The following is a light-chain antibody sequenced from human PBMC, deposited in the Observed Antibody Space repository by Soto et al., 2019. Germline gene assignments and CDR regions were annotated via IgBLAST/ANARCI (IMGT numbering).Light chain of an antibody. CDR1: QSVSNN. Sequence: EIVMTQSPDTLSVSPGERATLSCRASQSVSNNLAWYHQKPGQAPRLLIFGASTRATGIPARFSGSGSGTEFTLTISILPSEDFAFYYCQQYNDWWTFGQGTKVEIK. V-gene: IGKV3-15*01. CDR2: GAS. CDR3: QQYNDWWT. J-gene: IGKJ1*01.